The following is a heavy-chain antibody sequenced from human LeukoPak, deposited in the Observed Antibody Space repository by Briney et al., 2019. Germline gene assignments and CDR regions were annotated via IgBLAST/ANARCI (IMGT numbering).Heavy chain of an antibody. V-gene: IGHV1-69*13. Sequence: ASVKVSCKASGGTFSSYAISWVRQAPGQGLEWMGGIIPIFGTANYAQKFQGRVTITADESTSTAYMELSSLRSEDTAVYYCASRVVRGAPALTYYYYYMDVWGKGTTVTVSS. CDR2: IIPIFGTA. CDR3: ASRVVRGAPALTYYYYYMDV. CDR1: GGTFSSYA. J-gene: IGHJ6*03. D-gene: IGHD3-10*01.